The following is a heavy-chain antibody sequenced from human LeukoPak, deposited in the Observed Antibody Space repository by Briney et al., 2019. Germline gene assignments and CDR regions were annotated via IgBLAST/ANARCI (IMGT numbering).Heavy chain of an antibody. V-gene: IGHV3-7*03. CDR2: IKKDGSEK. CDR3: ARHSSGQPFDY. CDR1: GFTFSSYW. D-gene: IGHD6-19*01. J-gene: IGHJ4*02. Sequence: PGGSLRLSCAASGFTFSSYWMNWVRQAPGNALEWVAYIKKDGSEKYYVDSVKGRFTISRDNAKNSLYLQMNSLRAEDTAVYYCARHSSGQPFDYWGQGTLVTVSS.